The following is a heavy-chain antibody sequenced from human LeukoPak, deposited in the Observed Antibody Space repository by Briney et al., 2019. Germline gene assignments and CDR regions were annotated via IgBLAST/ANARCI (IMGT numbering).Heavy chain of an antibody. Sequence: SATLSLTCTVSGGSISSSSYYWGWIRQPPGKGLEWIGTIYYTGSNYYNPSLKSRVTISVDTSKNQCSLKVTSVTAADTAVYYCARRRGWYPVDYWGQGTLVTVPS. CDR2: IYYTGSN. CDR1: GGSISSSSYY. CDR3: ARRRGWYPVDY. D-gene: IGHD6-19*01. J-gene: IGHJ4*02. V-gene: IGHV4-39*01.